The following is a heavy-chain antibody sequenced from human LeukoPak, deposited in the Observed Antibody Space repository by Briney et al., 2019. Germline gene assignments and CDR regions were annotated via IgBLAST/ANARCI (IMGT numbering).Heavy chain of an antibody. CDR3: ARDLWGLDS. CDR1: GGSISTYY. Sequence: SETLSLTCTVSGGSISTYYWSWIRQPPGKRLEWIGYIYYNGNTYYNPSLESRGTISVDTFKNQFSLKLNSVTAADTAVYYCARDLWGLDSWGQGTLVTVSS. D-gene: IGHD7-27*01. CDR2: IYYNGNT. V-gene: IGHV4-59*12. J-gene: IGHJ4*02.